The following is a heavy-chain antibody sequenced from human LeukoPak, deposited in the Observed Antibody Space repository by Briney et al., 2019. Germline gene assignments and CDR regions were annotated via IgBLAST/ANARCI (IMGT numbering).Heavy chain of an antibody. CDR2: ISGSGGST. CDR3: ANSAKRSSSSWFDY. D-gene: IGHD6-13*01. Sequence: ETLSLTCAVYGGSFSGYYWSWVRQAPGKGLEWVSAISGSGGSTYYADSVKGRFTISRDNSKNTLYLQMNSLRAEDTAVYYCANSAKRSSSSWFDYWGQGTLVTVSS. V-gene: IGHV3-23*01. J-gene: IGHJ4*02. CDR1: GGSFSGYY.